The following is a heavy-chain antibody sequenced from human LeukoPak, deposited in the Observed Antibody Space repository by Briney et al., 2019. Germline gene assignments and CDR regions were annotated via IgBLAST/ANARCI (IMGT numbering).Heavy chain of an antibody. V-gene: IGHV3-21*01. D-gene: IGHD1-26*01. CDR1: GFTFSSYS. J-gene: IGHJ4*02. Sequence: PGGSLRLSCAASGFTFSSYSMNWVRQAPGKGLEWVSSISSSSSYIYYADSVKGRFTISRDNAKNSLYLQMNSLRAEDTAVYYCARSKGIVGATGYFDYWGQGTLVTVSS. CDR3: ARSKGIVGATGYFDY. CDR2: ISSSSSYI.